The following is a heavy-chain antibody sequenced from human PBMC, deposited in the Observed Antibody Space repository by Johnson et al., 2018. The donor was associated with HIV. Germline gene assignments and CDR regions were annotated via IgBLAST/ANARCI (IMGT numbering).Heavy chain of an antibody. CDR3: TRVSRSGWYFAAFDI. CDR1: GFTFDDYA. CDR2: ISWNSGSI. V-gene: IGHV3-9*01. D-gene: IGHD6-19*01. Sequence: EVQLVESGGGLVQPGRSLRLSCAASGFTFDDYAMHWVRQAPGKGLEWVSGISWNSGSIGYADSVKGRFTISRDNAKNSLYLQMNSLRAEDTALYYCTRVSRSGWYFAAFDIWGHGTMVTVSS. J-gene: IGHJ3*02.